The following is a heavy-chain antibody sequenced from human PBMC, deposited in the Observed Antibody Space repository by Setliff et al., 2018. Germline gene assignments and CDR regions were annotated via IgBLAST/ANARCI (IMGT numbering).Heavy chain of an antibody. Sequence: GESLKISCEASGFSFREYYMSWIRQAPGKGLEWVSYISVSGTYIDYADSVKGRFTISRDNAKNTLYLQISRLGVEDTAVYYCARDKDKDFDFWGQGTLVTVSS. CDR3: ARDKDKDFDF. J-gene: IGHJ4*02. CDR2: ISVSGTYI. V-gene: IGHV3-11*05. CDR1: GFSFREYY.